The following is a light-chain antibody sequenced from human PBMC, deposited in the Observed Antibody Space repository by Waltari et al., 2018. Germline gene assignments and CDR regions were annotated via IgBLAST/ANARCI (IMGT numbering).Light chain of an antibody. J-gene: IGLJ2*01. CDR1: GSGVGASAY. CDR3: SSQTLDGVVL. V-gene: IGLV2-14*03. Sequence: QSALPQPASASGSPGQSITIPCRGIGSGVGASAYASWYQLHPGKDPQVIIYDVTNRAAGVSHRFSASKSANTASLTISGLQPEDEADYYCSSQTLDGVVLFGGGTKLTVL. CDR2: DVT.